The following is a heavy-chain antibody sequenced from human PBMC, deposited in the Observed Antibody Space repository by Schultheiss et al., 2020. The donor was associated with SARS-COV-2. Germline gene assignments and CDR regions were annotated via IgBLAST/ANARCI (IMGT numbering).Heavy chain of an antibody. Sequence: SETLSLTCTVSGGSISSGGYYWSWIRQHPGKGLEWIGYIYYSGSTNYNPSLKSRVTISVDTSKNQFSLKLSSVTAADTAVYYCARWEGGSSEIIWGQGTMVTVSS. CDR2: IYYSGST. CDR1: GGSISSGGYY. D-gene: IGHD3-22*01. CDR3: ARWEGGSSEII. J-gene: IGHJ3*02. V-gene: IGHV4-61*08.